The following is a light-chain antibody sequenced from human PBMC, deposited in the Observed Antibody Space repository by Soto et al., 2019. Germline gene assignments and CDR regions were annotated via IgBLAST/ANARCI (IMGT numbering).Light chain of an antibody. CDR1: QSVHNNY. CDR3: QQYRGSPLFT. J-gene: IGKJ2*01. CDR2: GAS. V-gene: IGKV3-20*01. Sequence: EIGLTQFPGTLSLSPGERGTLSCRASQSVHNNYLAWYQQKPGQAPRLLIYGASNRPTGIPDRFSGSGTGTDFTLTVSKLEPEDSAVSHCQQYRGSPLFTFGQGTKLEI.